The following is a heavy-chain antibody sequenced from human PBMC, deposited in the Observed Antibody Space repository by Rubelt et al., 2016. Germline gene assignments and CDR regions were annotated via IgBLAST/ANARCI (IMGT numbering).Heavy chain of an antibody. CDR2: IHRSGTT. J-gene: IGHJ4*02. CDR3: ARRGGSSGYYYFDY. CDR1: GGSFSGYY. D-gene: IGHD3-22*01. V-gene: IGHV4-34*01. Sequence: QVQLQQSGPGLLKPSETLSLTCAVYGGSFSGYYWSWIRQPPGKGLEWIGEIHRSGTTTYNPSLKSRVPISMDHSKNQFSLRLTSMAAADTAVYYCARRGGSSGYYYFDYSGQGTLVTVSS.